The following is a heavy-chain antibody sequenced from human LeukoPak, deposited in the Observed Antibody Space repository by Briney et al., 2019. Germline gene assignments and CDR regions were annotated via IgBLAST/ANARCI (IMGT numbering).Heavy chain of an antibody. CDR1: GYTFTGYY. CDR3: ARDSSSWGSLNWFDP. Sequence: ASVKVSCKASGYTFTGYYMHWVRQAPGQGLEWMGWINPNSGGTIYAQKFQGRVTMTRDTSISTAYMELSRLRSDDTAVYYCARDSSSWGSLNWFDPWGQGTLVTVSS. V-gene: IGHV1-2*02. D-gene: IGHD6-13*01. CDR2: INPNSGGT. J-gene: IGHJ5*02.